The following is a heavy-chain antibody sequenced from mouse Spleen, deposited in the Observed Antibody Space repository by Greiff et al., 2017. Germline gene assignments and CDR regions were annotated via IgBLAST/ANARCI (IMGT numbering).Heavy chain of an antibody. CDR3: ARWGWDYFDY. J-gene: IGHJ2*01. Sequence: QVQLQQSGAELVRPGASVTLSCKASGYTFTDYEMHWVKQTPVHGLEWIGAIDPETGGTAYNQKFKDKATLTVDKSSSTAYIQLSSLTSEDSAVYYCARWGWDYFDYWGQGTTLTVSS. V-gene: IGHV1-15*01. CDR1: GYTFTDYE. CDR2: IDPETGGT. D-gene: IGHD3-3*01.